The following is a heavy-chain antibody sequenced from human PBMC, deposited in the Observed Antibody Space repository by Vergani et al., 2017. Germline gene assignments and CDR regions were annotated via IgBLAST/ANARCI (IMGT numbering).Heavy chain of an antibody. CDR1: GFTFSSYW. CDR3: ARYRRDSSGYPGGAFDI. Sequence: EVQLVESGGGLVQPGGSLRLSCAASGFTFSSYWMSWVRQAPGKGLEWVANIKQDGSEKYYVDSVKGRFTISRDNAKNSLYLQMNSLRAEDTAVYYCARYRRDSSGYPGGAFDIWGQGTMVTVSS. V-gene: IGHV3-7*03. J-gene: IGHJ3*02. D-gene: IGHD3-22*01. CDR2: IKQDGSEK.